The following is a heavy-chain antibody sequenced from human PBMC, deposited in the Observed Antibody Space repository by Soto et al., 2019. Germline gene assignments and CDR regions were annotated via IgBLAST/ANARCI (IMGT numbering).Heavy chain of an antibody. J-gene: IGHJ4*02. CDR2: ISGSGGST. V-gene: IGHV3-23*01. D-gene: IGHD3-10*01. CDR1: GFTFSSYA. Sequence: GGSLRLSCAASGFTFSSYAISWVRQAPGKGLEWVSAISGSGGSTYYADSVKGRFTISRDNSKNTLYLQMNSLRPEDTAMYYCARDGVPFDYWGQGSLVTVSS. CDR3: ARDGVPFDY.